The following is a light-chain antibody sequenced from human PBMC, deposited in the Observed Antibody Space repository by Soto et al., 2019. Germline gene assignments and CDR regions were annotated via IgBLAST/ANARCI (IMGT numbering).Light chain of an antibody. V-gene: IGKV1-5*03. Sequence: GDRVTITCRASQSVDVWLAWYQQKPGKAPKLLIYKASNLQSGVPSRFSGSGSGTEFTLTVSSLQPDDFATYYCQGYIAYSGSFGQGTKVEFK. CDR2: KAS. J-gene: IGKJ1*01. CDR1: QSVDVW. CDR3: QGYIAYSGS.